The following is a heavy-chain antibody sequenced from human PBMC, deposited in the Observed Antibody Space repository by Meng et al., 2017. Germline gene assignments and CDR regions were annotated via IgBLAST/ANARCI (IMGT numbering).Heavy chain of an antibody. CDR3: ARSRYYYDSSGYYYFGYFDY. CDR1: GFTFSSYS. V-gene: IGHV3-21*01. CDR2: ISSSSSYI. Sequence: GGSLRLSCAASGFTFSSYSMNWVRQAPGKGLEWVSSISSSSSYIYYADSVKGRFTISRDNAKNSLYLQMNSLRAEDTAVYYCARSRYYYDSSGYYYFGYFDYWGQGTLVTVSS. D-gene: IGHD3-22*01. J-gene: IGHJ4*02.